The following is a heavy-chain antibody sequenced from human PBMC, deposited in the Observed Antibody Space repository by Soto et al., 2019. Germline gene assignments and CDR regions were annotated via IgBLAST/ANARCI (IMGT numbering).Heavy chain of an antibody. D-gene: IGHD5-12*01. CDR1: GYTFTSYD. CDR2: MNPNSGNT. J-gene: IGHJ6*03. Sequence: ASVKVSCKASGYTFTSYDINWVRQATGQGLEWMGWMNPNSGNTGCAQKFQGRVTMTRNTSISTAYMELSSLRSEDTAVYYCARSHSGYDYYYYYMDVWGKGTTVTVSS. V-gene: IGHV1-8*01. CDR3: ARSHSGYDYYYYYMDV.